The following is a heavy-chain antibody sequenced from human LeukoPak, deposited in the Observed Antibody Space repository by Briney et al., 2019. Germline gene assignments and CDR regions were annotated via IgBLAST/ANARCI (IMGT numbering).Heavy chain of an antibody. Sequence: SETLSLTCTVSGGSISSPAYFWGWIRQPPGKGLEWIGSIHFMGNAYYNPSLQSRLTISVDTSKTQFSLRLRSVTAADTAVYYCASQYFDSRGYHEFDFWGGGTLVTVSS. V-gene: IGHV4-39*01. CDR1: GGSISSPAYF. D-gene: IGHD3-22*01. CDR3: ASQYFDSRGYHEFDF. J-gene: IGHJ4*02. CDR2: IHFMGNA.